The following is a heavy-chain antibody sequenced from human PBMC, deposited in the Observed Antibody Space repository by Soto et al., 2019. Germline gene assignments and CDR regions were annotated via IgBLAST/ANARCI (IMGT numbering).Heavy chain of an antibody. CDR1: PFTSSG. Sequence: ASVKVSCKASPFTSSGISWVRQAPGQGLEWMGWISTHNGNTIYAQKFQGRVILTMDKITTTVYMELRRLRSDDTAVYFCAREGILGLFDAYDLWGQGTRVTVSS. CDR2: ISTHNGNT. CDR3: AREGILGLFDAYDL. J-gene: IGHJ3*01. V-gene: IGHV1-18*04. D-gene: IGHD3-3*01.